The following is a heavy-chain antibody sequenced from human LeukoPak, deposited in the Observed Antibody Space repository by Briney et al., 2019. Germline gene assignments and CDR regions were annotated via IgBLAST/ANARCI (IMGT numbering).Heavy chain of an antibody. J-gene: IGHJ4*02. CDR2: LYHTGNT. D-gene: IGHD3-22*01. CDR3: ARASYYYDSSGYYYFDY. V-gene: IGHV4-38-2*02. CDR1: GYSISSGYY. Sequence: PSETLSLTCSVSGYSISSGYYWGWIRQPPGKGLEWIGSLYHTGNTYYNPSLKSRVTISLDTSKNQFSLKLSSVTAAGTAVYYCARASYYYDSSGYYYFDYWGQGTLVTVSS.